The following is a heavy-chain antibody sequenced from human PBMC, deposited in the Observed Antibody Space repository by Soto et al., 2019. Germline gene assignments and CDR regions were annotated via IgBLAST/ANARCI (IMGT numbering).Heavy chain of an antibody. CDR3: AREGGIVGATAADY. D-gene: IGHD1-26*01. Sequence: QVQLQESGPGLVKPSQTLSLTCTVSGGSISSGNYYWSWIRQHPGKGLEWIGYIYYSGSTYYNPSLKSLVTISVDTSKNQFSMKLSSVTAADTAVYYCAREGGIVGATAADYWGQGTLVTVSS. CDR1: GGSISSGNYY. J-gene: IGHJ4*02. V-gene: IGHV4-31*01. CDR2: IYYSGST.